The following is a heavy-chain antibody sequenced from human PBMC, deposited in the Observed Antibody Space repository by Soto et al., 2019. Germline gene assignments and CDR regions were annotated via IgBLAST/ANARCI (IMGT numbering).Heavy chain of an antibody. D-gene: IGHD3-10*01. J-gene: IGHJ4*01. V-gene: IGHV1-8*01. CDR3: ARGRASGSYYLLDY. Sequence: ASVKVSCKASGNTFTSYDINWVRQATGHGLEWMGWINPNSGNIGYAQKFQGRVTMTRDTAIRTAYMEVSRLRSDDTAVYYCARGRASGSYYLLDYWGHVTSFPVSS. CDR2: INPNSGNI. CDR1: GNTFTSYD.